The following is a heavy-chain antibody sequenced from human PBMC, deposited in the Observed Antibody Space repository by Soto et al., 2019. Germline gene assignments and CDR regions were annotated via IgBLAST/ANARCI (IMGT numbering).Heavy chain of an antibody. V-gene: IGHV4-30-4*01. D-gene: IGHD6-6*01. CDR2: IYYSGST. CDR1: GGSISSGDYY. Sequence: SETLSLTCTVSGGSISSGDYYWSWIRQPPGKGLEWIGYIYYSGSTYYNPSLKSRVTISVDTSKNQFSLKLSSVTAADTAVYYCARAGSIAAMNWFDPWGQGTLVTVPQ. CDR3: ARAGSIAAMNWFDP. J-gene: IGHJ5*02.